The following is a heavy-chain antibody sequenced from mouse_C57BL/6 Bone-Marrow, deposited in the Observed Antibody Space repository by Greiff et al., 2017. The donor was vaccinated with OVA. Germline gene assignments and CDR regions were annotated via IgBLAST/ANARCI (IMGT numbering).Heavy chain of an antibody. CDR3: ARSGYDRGAWVAY. J-gene: IGHJ3*01. CDR1: GYTFTSYW. D-gene: IGHD2-2*01. V-gene: IGHV1-61*01. Sequence: QVQLQQPGAELVRPGSSVKLSCKASGYTFTSYWMDWVKQRPGQGLEWIGNIYPSDSETHYNQKFKDKATLTVDKSSSTAYMQLSSLTSEDSAVYYCARSGYDRGAWVAYWGQGTLVTVSA. CDR2: IYPSDSET.